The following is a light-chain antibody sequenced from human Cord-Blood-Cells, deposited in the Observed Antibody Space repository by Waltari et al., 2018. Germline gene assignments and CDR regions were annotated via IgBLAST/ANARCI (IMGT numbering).Light chain of an antibody. Sequence: QSALTQPPSASGSPGQSVTISCTETSSAVGGYNYVSWYQQHPGKAPKLMIYEVSKRPSGVPDRFSGSKSGNTASLTVAGLQAEDEADYYCSSYAGSNNLVFGGGTKLTVL. V-gene: IGLV2-8*01. CDR1: SSAVGGYNY. CDR2: EVS. CDR3: SSYAGSNNLV. J-gene: IGLJ2*01.